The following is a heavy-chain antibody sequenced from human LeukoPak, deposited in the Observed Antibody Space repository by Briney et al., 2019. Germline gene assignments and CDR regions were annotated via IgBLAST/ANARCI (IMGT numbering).Heavy chain of an antibody. V-gene: IGHV3-21*01. Sequence: GSLRLSCAAPGFTFSSYSMNWVRQAPGKGLEWVSSISSSSSYIYYADSVKGRFTISRDNAKNSLYLQMNSLRAEDTAVYYCARDLQPDDAFDIWGQGTMVTVSS. CDR3: ARDLQPDDAFDI. J-gene: IGHJ3*02. CDR2: ISSSSSYI. CDR1: GFTFSSYS.